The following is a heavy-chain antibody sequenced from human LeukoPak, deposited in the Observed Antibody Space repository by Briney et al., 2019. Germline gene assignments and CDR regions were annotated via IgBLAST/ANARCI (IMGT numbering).Heavy chain of an antibody. CDR3: ARDGGYSGYDADC. J-gene: IGHJ4*02. D-gene: IGHD5-12*01. CDR1: GFTFSTYS. Sequence: GGSLRLSCAASGFTFSTYSMKWVRQAPGKGLEWVSYISDSGAMYYADSVRGRFAISRENAQNSLFLQMNSLRAEDTAVYYCARDGGYSGYDADCWGQGTLVTVSS. V-gene: IGHV3-48*01. CDR2: ISDSGAM.